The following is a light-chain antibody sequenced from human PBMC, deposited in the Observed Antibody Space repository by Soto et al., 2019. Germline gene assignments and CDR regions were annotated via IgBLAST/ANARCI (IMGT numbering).Light chain of an antibody. CDR3: QQRSNWPLT. V-gene: IGKV3-11*01. Sequence: EIMLTQAPATLSLSPGERATLPCRASQSVSSYLAWYQEKTGQATRLIIYDASNRATGIPARFSGSGSGTDLTINISSLEPEDFEVDECQQRSNWPLTFGGGTKVDIK. J-gene: IGKJ4*01. CDR1: QSVSSY. CDR2: DAS.